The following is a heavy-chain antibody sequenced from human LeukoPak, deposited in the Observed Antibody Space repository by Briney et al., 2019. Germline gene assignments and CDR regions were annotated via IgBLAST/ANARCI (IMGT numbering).Heavy chain of an antibody. J-gene: IGHJ6*03. Sequence: SETLSLTCAVYGGSFSGYYWSWIRQPPGKGLEWIGEINHSGSTNYNPSLKSRVTMSVDTSKNQFSLKLSSVTAADTAVYYCARQHRVTYYYYYMDVWGKGTTVTVSS. CDR3: ARQHRVTYYYYYMDV. CDR1: GGSFSGYY. D-gene: IGHD5-18*01. CDR2: INHSGST. V-gene: IGHV4-34*01.